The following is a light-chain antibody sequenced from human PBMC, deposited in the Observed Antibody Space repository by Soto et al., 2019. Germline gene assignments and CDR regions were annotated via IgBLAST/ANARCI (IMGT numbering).Light chain of an antibody. J-gene: IGLJ2*01. V-gene: IGLV2-8*01. CDR1: SSDVGGYNY. Sequence: QSVLTQPASVSGSPGQSITISCTGTSSDVGGYNYVPWYQHSPGKAPKLLIYEVSKRAQGVPDRFTGSKSGNTASLTVSELQPDDEADYYCCSSGGRNGFVVFGGGTKLTVL. CDR3: CSSGGRNGFVV. CDR2: EVS.